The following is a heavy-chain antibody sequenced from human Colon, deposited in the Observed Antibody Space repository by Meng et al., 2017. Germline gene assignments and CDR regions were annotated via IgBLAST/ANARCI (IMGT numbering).Heavy chain of an antibody. J-gene: IGHJ4*02. CDR3: AKDRVTGSSPCFDS. CDR2: ISGGGLST. Sequence: GGSLRLSCAASGFTFSSYAMSWVRQAPGKGLEWVSAISGGGLSTYYADPVRGRFTISRDNSRNTLYLELNSLRADDTAVYYCAKDRVTGSSPCFDSWGKGTLVTVSS. CDR1: GFTFSSYA. V-gene: IGHV3-23*01. D-gene: IGHD1-26*01.